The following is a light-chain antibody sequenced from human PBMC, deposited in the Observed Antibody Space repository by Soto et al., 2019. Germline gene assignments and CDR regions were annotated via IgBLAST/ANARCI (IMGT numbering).Light chain of an antibody. Sequence: EIVMTQSPATLSVSPGERATLSCRASQNVNRDLAWYQQTPGHAPRLLIYGASTSATGIPARLSGGGSWTAVTLTTSSMQSEDFAVYYCHQYNKWPPRYTFGQGTKLEIK. CDR3: HQYNKWPPRYT. V-gene: IGKV3-15*01. J-gene: IGKJ2*01. CDR2: GAS. CDR1: QNVNRD.